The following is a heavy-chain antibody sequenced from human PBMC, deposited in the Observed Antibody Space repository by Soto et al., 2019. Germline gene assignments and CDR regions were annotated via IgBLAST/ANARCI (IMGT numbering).Heavy chain of an antibody. CDR3: ARGDYIWGPLYYYMDV. J-gene: IGHJ6*03. V-gene: IGHV4-59*01. CDR1: GGSISSYY. D-gene: IGHD3-16*01. CDR2: IYYSGST. Sequence: PSETLSLTCTVSGGSISSYYWSWIRQPPGKGLEWIGYIYYSGSTNYNPSLKSRVTISVDTSKNQFSLKLSSVTAADTAVYYCARGDYIWGPLYYYMDVWGKGTTVTVSS.